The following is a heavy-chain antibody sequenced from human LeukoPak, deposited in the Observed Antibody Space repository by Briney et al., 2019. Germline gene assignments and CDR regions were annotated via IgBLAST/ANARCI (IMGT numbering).Heavy chain of an antibody. CDR3: VRRGYSYRY. CDR1: GGSFSGYY. CDR2: INHSGSA. Sequence: SETLSLTCAVYGGSFSGYYWSWIRQPPGKGLEWIGEINHSGSANYNPSLKSRVTISVETSKNQFSLKLSSVTAADTAVYYCVRRGYSYRYWGQGTLVTVSS. V-gene: IGHV4-34*01. D-gene: IGHD5-18*01. J-gene: IGHJ4*02.